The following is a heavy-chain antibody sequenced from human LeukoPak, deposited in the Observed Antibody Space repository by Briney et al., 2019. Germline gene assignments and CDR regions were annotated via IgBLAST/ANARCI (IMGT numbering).Heavy chain of an antibody. Sequence: PSETLSLTCAVSGVSISSSNWWSWVRQPPGKGLEWIGEIYHSGSTNYNPSLKSRVTISVDKSKNQFSLKLSSVTAADTAVYYCARVGAVLDYFDYWGQGTLVTVSS. CDR2: IYHSGST. V-gene: IGHV4-4*02. CDR1: GVSISSSNW. J-gene: IGHJ4*02. D-gene: IGHD1-26*01. CDR3: ARVGAVLDYFDY.